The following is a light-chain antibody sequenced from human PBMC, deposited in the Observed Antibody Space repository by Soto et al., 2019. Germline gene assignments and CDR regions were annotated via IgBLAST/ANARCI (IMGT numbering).Light chain of an antibody. CDR3: QQYGSSGT. J-gene: IGKJ1*01. CDR1: QSVSNNY. V-gene: IGKV3-20*01. Sequence: EILFTQSPGTLSLSPGERVTISCRASQSVSNNYLAWYQQKPGQAPRLLIYGASNRATGIPDRLSGSGSGTVFTLTIRRLEPEDVAVYYCQQYGSSGTFGQGTKVDIK. CDR2: GAS.